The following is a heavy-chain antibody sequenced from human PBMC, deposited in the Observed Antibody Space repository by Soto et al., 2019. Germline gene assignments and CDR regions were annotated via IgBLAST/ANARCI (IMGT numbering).Heavy chain of an antibody. CDR3: ACIFSGGYGYGFYYYGMDG. CDR1: GGSISSSSYY. D-gene: IGHD5-18*01. V-gene: IGHV4-39*01. J-gene: IGHJ6*02. CDR2: IYYSGST. Sequence: SETLSLTCTVSGGSISSSSYYWGWIRQPPGKGLEWIGSIYYSGSTCYSPSLKSRVTISVDTSKNQFSLKLSSVTAADTAVYYCACIFSGGYGYGFYYYGMDGWGQGTTVNVSS.